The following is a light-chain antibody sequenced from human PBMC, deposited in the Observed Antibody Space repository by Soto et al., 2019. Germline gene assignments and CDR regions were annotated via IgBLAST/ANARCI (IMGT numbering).Light chain of an antibody. CDR3: QQRSSWPFT. CDR2: ATS. CDR1: QSISNY. V-gene: IGKV3-11*01. Sequence: EVVLTQSPATLSLSPGEGATLXXRASQSISNYLAWYQQKPGQAPRXVIYATSNRATGIPARFSGSGAGTDFTLTISSLEPEDFAVYYCQQRSSWPFTFGPGTKVEIK. J-gene: IGKJ3*01.